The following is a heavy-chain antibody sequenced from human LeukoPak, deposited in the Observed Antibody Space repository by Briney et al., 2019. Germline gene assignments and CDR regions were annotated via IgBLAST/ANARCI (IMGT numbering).Heavy chain of an antibody. CDR2: IYYSGTT. D-gene: IGHD3-10*01. CDR1: GGSISSYY. J-gene: IGHJ5*02. CDR3: ARHGRITMVRGVIGWFDP. Sequence: SETLSLTCTVSGGSISSYYWNWIRQSPGKGLEWIGYIYYSGTTKYNPSLTSRVTISVDTSKNQSSLKLSSVTAADTAVYYCARHGRITMVRGVIGWFDPWGQGTLVTVSS. V-gene: IGHV4-59*08.